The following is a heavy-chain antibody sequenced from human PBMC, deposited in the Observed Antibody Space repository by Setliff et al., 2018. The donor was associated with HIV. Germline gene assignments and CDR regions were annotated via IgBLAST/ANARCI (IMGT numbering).Heavy chain of an antibody. CDR3: ARETYYGSGSYLPTEYYYYYMDV. J-gene: IGHJ6*03. CDR2: IIPFFGTA. D-gene: IGHD3-10*01. V-gene: IGHV1-69*05. CDR1: GGTFSSFA. Sequence: SVKVSCKASGGTFSSFAISWVRQAPGQGLEWMGGIIPFFGTANYAQKFQGRVTITTDESTTTAYMELRSLRSEDTAVYYCARETYYGSGSYLPTEYYYYYMDVWGKGTTVTVSS.